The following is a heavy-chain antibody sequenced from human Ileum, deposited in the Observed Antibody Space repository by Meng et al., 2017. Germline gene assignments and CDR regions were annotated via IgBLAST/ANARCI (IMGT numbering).Heavy chain of an antibody. CDR1: GYMFHGYK. CDR3: ARSCIVNWRPDFNY. V-gene: IGHV1-2*02. D-gene: IGHD1-1*01. J-gene: IGHJ4*02. Sequence: VKLIQSVDEVKKHAASVTISVKAHGYMFHGYKMHWVRQVARQGLEGLVGINGNNGATNYAQKFQGRVTMTRDTSKSKTYLEVSRLTVDDTAVFYCARSCIVNWRPDFNYWGQGTLVTVSS. CDR2: INGNNGAT.